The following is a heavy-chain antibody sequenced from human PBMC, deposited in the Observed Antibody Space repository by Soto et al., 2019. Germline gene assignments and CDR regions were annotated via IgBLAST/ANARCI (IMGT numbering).Heavy chain of an antibody. J-gene: IGHJ6*02. CDR3: ARDKDRLQLGGNYYYAMDV. CDR2: IIPIFHTP. Sequence: QVQLVQSGAEVKKPGSSVTVSCKASGGTFGSSAISRVRQAPGQGLEWMGGIIPIFHTPDYAQKFQGRVTITADEATSTAYMELTSLRSEDTSVYYWARDKDRLQLGGNYYYAMDVWGQGTTVTVSS. V-gene: IGHV1-69*12. CDR1: GGTFGSSA. D-gene: IGHD5-12*01.